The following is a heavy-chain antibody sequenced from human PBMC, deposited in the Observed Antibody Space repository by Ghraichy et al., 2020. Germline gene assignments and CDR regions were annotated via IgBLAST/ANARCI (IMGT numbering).Heavy chain of an antibody. J-gene: IGHJ6*02. CDR2: IYYSGST. Sequence: SETLSLTCTVSGGSISSSSYYWGWIRQPPGKGLEWIGSIYYSGSTYYNPSLKSRVTISVDTSKNQFSLKLSSVTAADTAVYYCARGGVGSSYSSSWYWTLGKKDYYYYYGMDVWGQGTTVTVSS. V-gene: IGHV4-39*01. CDR3: ARGGVGSSYSSSWYWTLGKKDYYYYYGMDV. CDR1: GGSISSSSYY. D-gene: IGHD6-13*01.